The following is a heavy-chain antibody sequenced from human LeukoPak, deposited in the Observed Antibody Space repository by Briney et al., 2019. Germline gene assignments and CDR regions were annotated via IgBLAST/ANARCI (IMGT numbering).Heavy chain of an antibody. CDR2: IIPIFGTA. CDR1: GGTFSSYA. D-gene: IGHD3-22*01. V-gene: IGHV1-69*05. Sequence: GSSVKVSCKASGGTFSSYAISWVRQAPGQGLEWMGGIIPIFGTANYAQKFQGRVTITTDESTSTAYMELSGLRSEDTAVYYCATQRGDSSGYYGGYWGQGTLVTVSS. J-gene: IGHJ4*02. CDR3: ATQRGDSSGYYGGY.